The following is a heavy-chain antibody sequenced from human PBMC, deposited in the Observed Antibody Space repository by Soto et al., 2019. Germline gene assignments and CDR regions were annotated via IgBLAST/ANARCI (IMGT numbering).Heavy chain of an antibody. Sequence: ASVKVSCKASGYTFTGYYMHWVRQAPGQGLEWMGWINPNSGGTNYAQKFQGWATMTRDTSISTAYMELSRLRSDDTAVYYCAREVVVAAPRAFDIWGQGTMVTVSS. CDR2: INPNSGGT. CDR1: GYTFTGYY. CDR3: AREVVVAAPRAFDI. V-gene: IGHV1-2*04. J-gene: IGHJ3*02. D-gene: IGHD2-15*01.